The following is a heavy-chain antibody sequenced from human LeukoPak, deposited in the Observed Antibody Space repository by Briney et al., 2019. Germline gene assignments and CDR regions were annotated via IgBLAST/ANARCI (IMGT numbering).Heavy chain of an antibody. CDR2: ISSSSSYK. CDR1: GFTFSSYS. D-gene: IGHD2-21*02. J-gene: IGHJ3*02. V-gene: IGHV3-21*01. CDR3: ARDPFGAYCGGDCYSSDAFDI. Sequence: GGSLRLSCAASGFTFSSYSMNWVRQAPGKGLEWVSSISSSSSYKYYADSVKGRFTISRDNAKNSLYLQMNSLRAEDTAVYYCARDPFGAYCGGDCYSSDAFDIWGQGTMVTVSS.